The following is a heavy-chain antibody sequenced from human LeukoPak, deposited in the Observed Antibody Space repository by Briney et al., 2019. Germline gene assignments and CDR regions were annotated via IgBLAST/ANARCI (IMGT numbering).Heavy chain of an antibody. V-gene: IGHV4-61*02. D-gene: IGHD3-16*01. CDR1: GASINSGPYY. Sequence: PSETPSLTCSVSGASINSGPYYWTWIRQPAGKGLEWLGRVYTSGTINYNPSLKSRLTMSIDTSKNQFSLKLTSVTAADTAVYFCARGHRPSGQSYGLTYYFDYWGQGTLVTVSS. J-gene: IGHJ4*02. CDR2: VYTSGTI. CDR3: ARGHRPSGQSYGLTYYFDY.